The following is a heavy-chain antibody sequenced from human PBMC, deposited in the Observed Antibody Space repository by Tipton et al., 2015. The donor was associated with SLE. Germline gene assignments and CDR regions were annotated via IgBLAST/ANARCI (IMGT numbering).Heavy chain of an antibody. D-gene: IGHD6-19*01. CDR3: ARDTRRMIAVAGHFDY. CDR1: GYTFTSYY. Sequence: QVQLVQSGAEVKKPGASVKVSCKASGYTFTSYYMHWVRQAPGQGLEWMGIINPSGGSTSYAQKFQGRVTMTRDTSTSTVYMELSSPRSEDTAVYYCARDTRRMIAVAGHFDYWGQGTLVTVSS. V-gene: IGHV1-46*01. CDR2: INPSGGST. J-gene: IGHJ4*02.